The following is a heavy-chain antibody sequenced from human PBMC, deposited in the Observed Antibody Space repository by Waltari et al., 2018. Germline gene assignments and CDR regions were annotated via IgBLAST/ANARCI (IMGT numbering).Heavy chain of an antibody. D-gene: IGHD4-17*01. V-gene: IGHV7-4-1*02. Sequence: QVQLAQSGSELKEPGASVKVSCRTSGYTFTDYTINWVRQAPGQGLEWMGGINTKNGHPTYVQGFTGRFVFSLDTSVSTTYLQITGLKAEDTAVYFCARALLGLTNRLDVWGQGTTVTISS. CDR2: INTKNGHP. CDR1: GYTFTDYT. CDR3: ARALLGLTNRLDV. J-gene: IGHJ6*02.